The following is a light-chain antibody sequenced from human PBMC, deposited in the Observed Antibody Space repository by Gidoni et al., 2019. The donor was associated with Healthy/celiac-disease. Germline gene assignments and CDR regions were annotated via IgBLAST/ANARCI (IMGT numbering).Light chain of an antibody. CDR3: AAWDDSLNGRV. CDR2: SNN. V-gene: IGLV1-44*01. J-gene: IGLJ3*02. Sequence: QSVLTQPPSASGTTGQRVTIPCSGSSSNIGSNTVNWYQQLPGTAPKLLIYSNNQRPSGVPDRFSGSKSGTSASLAISVLQSEDEADYYCAAWDDSLNGRVFGGGTKLTVL. CDR1: SSNIGSNT.